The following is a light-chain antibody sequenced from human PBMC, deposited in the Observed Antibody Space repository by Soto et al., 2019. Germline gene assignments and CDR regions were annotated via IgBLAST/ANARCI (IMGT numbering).Light chain of an antibody. CDR1: SSDVGRYNY. CDR3: TSYTSSNTYV. CDR2: EIS. J-gene: IGLJ1*01. V-gene: IGLV2-14*01. Sequence: QSVLTQPASVSVSPGQSITSSCTGTSSDVGRYNYVSWYQQYPGKAPKLMIYEISNRPSGVSIRFSGSKSGNTASLTISGLQAEDEADYYCTSYTSSNTYVFGGGTKVTVL.